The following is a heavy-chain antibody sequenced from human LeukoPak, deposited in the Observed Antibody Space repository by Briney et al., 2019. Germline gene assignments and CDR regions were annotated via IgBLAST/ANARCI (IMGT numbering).Heavy chain of an antibody. Sequence: SETLSLTCTVSGGSISSYYWSWIRQPAGKGLEWIGRVYTSGSTNYNPSLKSRVTMSVDTSKNQFSLKLSSVTAADTAVYYCASPGTFYDSSGYYYESLAFDIWGQGTMVTVSS. J-gene: IGHJ3*02. D-gene: IGHD3-22*01. CDR1: GGSISSYY. CDR3: ASPGTFYDSSGYYYESLAFDI. V-gene: IGHV4-4*07. CDR2: VYTSGST.